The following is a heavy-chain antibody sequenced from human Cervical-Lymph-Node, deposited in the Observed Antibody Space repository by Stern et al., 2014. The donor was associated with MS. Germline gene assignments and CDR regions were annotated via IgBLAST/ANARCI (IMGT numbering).Heavy chain of an antibody. Sequence: QLVQSGGGVVQPGRSLRLSCAASGFSFSSYGMHWVRQAPGKGLEWVAVIWSDGNNKYHADSVKGRFTISRDNSKNTLYLQMNSLRAEDTAVYYCARDEGYNWDDRHLGYYYYGMDVWGQGTTVTVSS. V-gene: IGHV3-33*01. CDR2: IWSDGNNK. CDR3: ARDEGYNWDDRHLGYYYYGMDV. D-gene: IGHD1-1*01. CDR1: GFSFSSYG. J-gene: IGHJ6*02.